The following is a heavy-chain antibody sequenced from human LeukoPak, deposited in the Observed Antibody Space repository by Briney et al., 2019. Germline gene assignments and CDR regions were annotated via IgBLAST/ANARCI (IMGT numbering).Heavy chain of an antibody. CDR2: INDDGSFR. Sequence: PGGSLRLSCAASGITFSGAWMHWVRQAPGKGLVWGPRINDDGSFRRYANSVKGRFTISRDNAKNTLFLQMDSLRAEDTAVYYCARVSGPGMNEYYHLWGQGTLVTVSS. CDR3: ARVSGPGMNEYYHL. J-gene: IGHJ1*01. D-gene: IGHD3-10*01. V-gene: IGHV3-74*01. CDR1: GITFSGAW.